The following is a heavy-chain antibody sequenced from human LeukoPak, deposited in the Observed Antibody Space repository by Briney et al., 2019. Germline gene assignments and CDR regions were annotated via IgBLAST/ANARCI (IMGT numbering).Heavy chain of an antibody. Sequence: PGGSLRFSCAAPGFAFSSYEMNWVRQAPGKGLEWVSYISSSGSTIYYADSVKGRFTISRDNAKNSLYLQMNSLRAEDTAVYYCAELGITMIGGVWGKETTVTISS. D-gene: IGHD3-10*02. J-gene: IGHJ6*04. V-gene: IGHV3-48*03. CDR2: ISSSGSTI. CDR3: AELGITMIGGV. CDR1: GFAFSSYE.